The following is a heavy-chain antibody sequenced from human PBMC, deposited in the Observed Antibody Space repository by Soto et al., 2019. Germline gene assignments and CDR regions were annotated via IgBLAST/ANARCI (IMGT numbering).Heavy chain of an antibody. J-gene: IGHJ6*03. CDR1: GGSISSYY. CDR3: ARSSTGYYYYYYMDV. CDR2: IYYSGST. Sequence: SETLSLTCTVSGGSISSYYWGWIRQPPGKGLEWIGYIYYSGSTNYNPSLKSRVTISVDTSKNQFSLKLSSVTAADTAVYYCARSSTGYYYYYYMDVWGKGTTVTVSS. V-gene: IGHV4-59*08.